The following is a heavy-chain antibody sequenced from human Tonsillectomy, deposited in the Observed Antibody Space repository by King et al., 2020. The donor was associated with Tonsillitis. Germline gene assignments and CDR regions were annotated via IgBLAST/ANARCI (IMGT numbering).Heavy chain of an antibody. CDR1: GFTFSSYA. CDR2: ISGCGGST. V-gene: IGHV3-23*04. Sequence: QLVQSGGGLVQPGGALRLSCAASGFTFSSYAMSWVRQAPGKGLGWVAAISGCGGSTYYADSVKGRFTISRDNSKNTLYLQMNSLRAEDTAVYYCAKDWSIAVAGDLFDPWGQGTLVTVPS. D-gene: IGHD6-19*01. J-gene: IGHJ5*02. CDR3: AKDWSIAVAGDLFDP.